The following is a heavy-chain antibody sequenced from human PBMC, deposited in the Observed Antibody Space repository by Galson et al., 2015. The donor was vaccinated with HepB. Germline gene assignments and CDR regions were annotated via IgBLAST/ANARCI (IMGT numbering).Heavy chain of an antibody. Sequence: SLRLSCAASGFTLSSHGMHWVRQAPGKGLEWVAFISKDGTERDYADSVKGRFTISRDNSKNTLFLQMNTLRVEDTAVYFCAKELELIATFVLDIWGHGTVVTVSS. D-gene: IGHD1-1*01. J-gene: IGHJ3*02. CDR1: GFTLSSHG. CDR3: AKELELIATFVLDI. V-gene: IGHV3-30*18. CDR2: ISKDGTER.